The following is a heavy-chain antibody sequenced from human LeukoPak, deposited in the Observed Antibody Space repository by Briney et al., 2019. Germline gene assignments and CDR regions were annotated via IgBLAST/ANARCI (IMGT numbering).Heavy chain of an antibody. J-gene: IGHJ4*02. Sequence: PGGSLRLSCAASGFTFSSYAMHWVRQAPGKGLEWVAVISYDGSNKYYADSVKGRFTISRDNSKNTLYLQMNSLRAEDTAVCYCASPTMTDRIIGYWGQGTLVTVSS. CDR3: ASPTMTDRIIGY. CDR1: GFTFSSYA. D-gene: IGHD3-22*01. CDR2: ISYDGSNK. V-gene: IGHV3-30-3*01.